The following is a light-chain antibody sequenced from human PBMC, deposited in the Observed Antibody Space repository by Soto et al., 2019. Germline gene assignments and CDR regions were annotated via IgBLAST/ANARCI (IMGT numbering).Light chain of an antibody. Sequence: QSALTQPASVSGSPGQSITVSCTGTSSDVGAYNSVSWYQQHPGKAPKLMIYDVSNRPSGVANRFSGSRSGNTASLTISGLQTEDEADYYCSSYTSSGTYVFGTGTKVTVL. CDR3: SSYTSSGTYV. V-gene: IGLV2-14*01. J-gene: IGLJ1*01. CDR1: SSDVGAYNS. CDR2: DVS.